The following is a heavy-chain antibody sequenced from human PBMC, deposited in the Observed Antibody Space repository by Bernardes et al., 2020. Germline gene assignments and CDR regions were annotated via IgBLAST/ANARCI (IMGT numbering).Heavy chain of an antibody. Sequence: SETLSLTCTVSGGSINNFYWSWIRQPPGKGLEWIGYIHSSGTTNYNPSLKSRATISVDTSKIQFSLNLTSVTAADTAVYFCARHRYNIVVVPSAAGWHFDLWGRGSLVTVSS. CDR2: IHSSGTT. CDR1: GGSINNFY. J-gene: IGHJ2*01. D-gene: IGHD2-2*01. V-gene: IGHV4-59*08. CDR3: ARHRYNIVVVPSAAGWHFDL.